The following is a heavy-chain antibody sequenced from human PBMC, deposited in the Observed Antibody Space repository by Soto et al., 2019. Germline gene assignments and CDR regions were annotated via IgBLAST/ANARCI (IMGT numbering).Heavy chain of an antibody. CDR2: ISSSSSTI. CDR3: ARSEGYYGMDV. CDR1: GFTFSSYS. Sequence: GGSLRLSCAASGFTFSSYSMNWVRQAPGKGLEWVSYISSSSSTIYYADSVKGRFTISRDNAKNSLYLQMNSLRAEDTALYYCARSEGYYGMDVWGQGTTVTVSS. D-gene: IGHD3-3*01. V-gene: IGHV3-48*04. J-gene: IGHJ6*02.